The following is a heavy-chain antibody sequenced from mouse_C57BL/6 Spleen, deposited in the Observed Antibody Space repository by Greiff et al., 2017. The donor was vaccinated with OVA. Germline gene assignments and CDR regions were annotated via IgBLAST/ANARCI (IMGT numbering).Heavy chain of an antibody. CDR2: IDPSDSYT. CDR3: ARFDYYGSSNGY. V-gene: IGHV1-69*01. D-gene: IGHD1-1*01. CDR1: GYTFTSYW. J-gene: IGHJ2*01. Sequence: QVQLQQPGAELVMPGASVKMSCKASGYTFTSYWMNWVKQRPGQGLEWIGEIDPSDSYTNYNQKFKGKSTLTVDKSSSTAYMQLSSLTSEDSAVYYCARFDYYGSSNGYWGQGTTLTVSS.